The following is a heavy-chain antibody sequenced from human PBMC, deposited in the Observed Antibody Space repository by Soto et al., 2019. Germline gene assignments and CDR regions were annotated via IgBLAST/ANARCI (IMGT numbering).Heavy chain of an antibody. CDR3: ARDRRMFSSSSGTTLNGSDYYYYGMDV. J-gene: IGHJ6*02. V-gene: IGHV1-69*13. CDR2: IIPIFGTA. Sequence: SVKVSCKASGGTFSSYAISWLRQAPGQGLEWMGGIIPIFGTANYAQKFQGRVTITADESTSTAYMELSSLRSEDTAVYYCARDRRMFSSSSGTTLNGSDYYYYGMDVWGQGTTVTVSS. CDR1: GGTFSSYA. D-gene: IGHD6-6*01.